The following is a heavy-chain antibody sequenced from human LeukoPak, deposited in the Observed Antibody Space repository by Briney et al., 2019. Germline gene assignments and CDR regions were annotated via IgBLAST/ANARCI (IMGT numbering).Heavy chain of an antibody. CDR2: ISYDGSNK. J-gene: IGHJ4*02. V-gene: IGHV3-30-3*01. CDR1: GFTFSSYA. CDR3: ARDILH. Sequence: GRSLRLSCAASGFTFSSYAMHWVRQAPGKGLEWVAVISYDGSNKYYADSVKGRFTISRDNSKNTLYLQMNSLRAEDTAVYYCARDILHWGQGTLVTVSS.